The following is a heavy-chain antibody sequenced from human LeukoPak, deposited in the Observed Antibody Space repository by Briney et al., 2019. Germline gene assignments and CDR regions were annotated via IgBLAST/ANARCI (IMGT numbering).Heavy chain of an antibody. J-gene: IGHJ4*02. V-gene: IGHV1-24*01. CDR2: FDPEDGET. CDR1: GYTLTELS. CDR3: ATGGDRFGVVISFDY. D-gene: IGHD3-3*01. Sequence: ASVKVSCKVSGYTLTELSMHWVRQAPGKGLEWMGGFDPEDGETIYAQKFQGRVTMTEDTSTDTAYMELSSLRSEDTAVYYCATGGDRFGVVISFDYWGQGTLVTVSS.